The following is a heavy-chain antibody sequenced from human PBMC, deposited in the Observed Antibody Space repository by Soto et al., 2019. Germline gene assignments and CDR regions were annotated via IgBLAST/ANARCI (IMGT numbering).Heavy chain of an antibody. Sequence: PGGSLRLSCAVSGFTFDDNAMHWVRQAPEKGLEWVSGISGSGGSTYYADSVKGRFTISRDNSKNTLYLQMNSLRAEDTAVYYCAKALSGDYGYYYYYGMDVWGQGTTVTVSS. D-gene: IGHD2-21*02. CDR3: AKALSGDYGYYYYYGMDV. CDR2: ISGSGGST. V-gene: IGHV3-23*01. J-gene: IGHJ6*02. CDR1: GFTFDDNA.